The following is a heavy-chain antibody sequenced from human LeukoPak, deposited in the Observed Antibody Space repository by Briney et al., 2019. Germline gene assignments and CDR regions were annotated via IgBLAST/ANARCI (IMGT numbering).Heavy chain of an antibody. D-gene: IGHD6-13*01. CDR3: AKQGTFTSSSSWFLDS. CDR1: GFTFRYG. V-gene: IGHV3-33*06. Sequence: GGSLRLSRAASGFTFRYGIHWVRQAPGKGLEWVGVIWYDGSENEYAESVKGRFTISRDNSKNTVYLQMTSLRVEDTAMYYCAKQGTFTSSSSWFLDSWGQGTLVTVSS. J-gene: IGHJ4*02. CDR2: IWYDGSEN.